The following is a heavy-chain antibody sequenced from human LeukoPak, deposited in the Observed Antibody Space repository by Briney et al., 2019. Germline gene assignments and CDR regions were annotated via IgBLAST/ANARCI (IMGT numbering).Heavy chain of an antibody. CDR2: IKSDGST. CDR1: GLTFSTYW. J-gene: IGHJ1*01. Sequence: GGSLRLSCAASGLTFSTYWMHWVRQAPGKGLVWVSRIKSDGSTNYADSVKGRFTISRDNAKNTVSLQMNSLRAEDTGVYYCARAPSEIGGYYPEYFRHWGQGTLVTVSS. D-gene: IGHD3-22*01. CDR3: ARAPSEIGGYYPEYFRH. V-gene: IGHV3-74*01.